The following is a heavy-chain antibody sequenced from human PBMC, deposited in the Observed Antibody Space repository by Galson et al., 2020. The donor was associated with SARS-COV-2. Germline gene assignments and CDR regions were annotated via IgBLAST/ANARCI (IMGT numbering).Heavy chain of an antibody. Sequence: SETLSLTCTVSGGSISSGSHYWSWILQPAGKGLEWIGRIYTSGSTNYNPSLKSRVTISVDTSKNQFSLKLSSVTAADTAVYYCARDVGGYDWDYFDYWGQGTLVTVSS. J-gene: IGHJ4*02. CDR2: IYTSGST. D-gene: IGHD5-12*01. CDR1: GGSISSGSHY. CDR3: ARDVGGYDWDYFDY. V-gene: IGHV4-61*02.